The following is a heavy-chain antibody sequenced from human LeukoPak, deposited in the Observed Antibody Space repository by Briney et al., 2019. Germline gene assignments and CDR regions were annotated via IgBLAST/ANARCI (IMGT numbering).Heavy chain of an antibody. V-gene: IGHV3-30-3*01. D-gene: IGHD2-15*01. CDR1: GFTFSSYA. Sequence: GGSLRLSCAASGFTFSSYAMHWVRQAPGKGLEWVAVISYDGTNKYYADSVKGRFTISRDNSKNTLYLQMNSLRAEETAVYYCATALGYCSGGSCYPYNWFDPWGQGTLVTVSS. CDR3: ATALGYCSGGSCYPYNWFDP. J-gene: IGHJ5*02. CDR2: ISYDGTNK.